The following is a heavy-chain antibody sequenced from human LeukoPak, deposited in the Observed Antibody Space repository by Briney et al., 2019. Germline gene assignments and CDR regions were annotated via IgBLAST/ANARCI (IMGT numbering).Heavy chain of an antibody. CDR1: GFTFSSYS. V-gene: IGHV3-21*01. CDR3: ARESEGYCSSTSCPPLWYYYYGMDV. Sequence: GGSLRLSCAASGFTFSSYSMTWVRQAPGKGLEWVSSISSSSSYIYYADSVKGRFTISRDNAKNSLYLQMNSLRAEDTAVYYCARESEGYCSSTSCPPLWYYYYGMDVWGQGTTVTVSS. J-gene: IGHJ6*02. CDR2: ISSSSSYI. D-gene: IGHD2-2*01.